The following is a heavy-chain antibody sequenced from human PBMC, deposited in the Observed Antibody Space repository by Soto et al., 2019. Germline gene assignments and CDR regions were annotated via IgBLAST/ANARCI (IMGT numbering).Heavy chain of an antibody. Sequence: GESLKISCKGSGYSFTSYWIGWVRQMPGKGLEWMGRIDPSDSYTDYSPSFQGHVTISADKSISTAYLQWSSLKASDTAMYYCARPGYYYGSGSYTYGMDVWGQGTTVTV. CDR3: ARPGYYYGSGSYTYGMDV. CDR1: GYSFTSYW. V-gene: IGHV5-10-1*01. J-gene: IGHJ6*02. CDR2: IDPSDSYT. D-gene: IGHD3-10*01.